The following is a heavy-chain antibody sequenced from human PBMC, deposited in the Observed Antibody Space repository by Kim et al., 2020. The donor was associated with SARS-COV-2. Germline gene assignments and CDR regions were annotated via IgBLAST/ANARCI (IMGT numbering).Heavy chain of an antibody. D-gene: IGHD2-2*01. CDR1: GGSFSGYY. J-gene: IGHJ3*02. V-gene: IGHV4-34*01. CDR2: INHSGST. Sequence: SETLSLTCAVYGGSFSGYYWSWIRQPPGKGLEWIGEINHSGSTNYNPSLKSRVTISVDTSKNQFSLKLSSVTAADTAVYYCARDWYQLLYDAFDIWGQGTMVTVSS. CDR3: ARDWYQLLYDAFDI.